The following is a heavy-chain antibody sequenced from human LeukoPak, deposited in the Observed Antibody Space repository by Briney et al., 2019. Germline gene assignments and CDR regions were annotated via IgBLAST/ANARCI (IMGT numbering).Heavy chain of an antibody. D-gene: IGHD1-26*01. V-gene: IGHV4-59*01. J-gene: IGHJ3*02. CDR1: GGPFSGYY. CDR3: ARELRRSYSDAFDI. Sequence: SETLSLTCAVYGGPFSGYYWSWIRQPPGKGLEWIGYTYYSGSTNYNPSLKSRVTISVDTSKNQFSLKLSSVTAADTAVYYCARELRRSYSDAFDIWGQGTMVTVSS. CDR2: TYYSGST.